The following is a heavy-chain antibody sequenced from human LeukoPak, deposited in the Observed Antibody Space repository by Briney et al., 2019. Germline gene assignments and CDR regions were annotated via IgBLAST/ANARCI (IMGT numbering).Heavy chain of an antibody. CDR2: MNPNSGNT. D-gene: IGHD2-21*01. CDR3: ARVAGNCGGDCYRLVY. CDR1: GYTFTSYY. J-gene: IGHJ4*02. Sequence: GASVKVSCKASGYTFTSYYINWVRQAPGQGLEWMAWMNPNSGNTGYAQKFQGRVTMTRNTSISTAYMELSSLRSEDTAVYYCARVAGNCGGDCYRLVYWGQGTLVTVAS. V-gene: IGHV1-8*01.